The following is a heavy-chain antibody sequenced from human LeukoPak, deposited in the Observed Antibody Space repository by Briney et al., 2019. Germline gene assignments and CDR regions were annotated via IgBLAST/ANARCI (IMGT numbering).Heavy chain of an antibody. CDR2: ISSSSSTI. J-gene: IGHJ3*02. CDR1: GFTFSSYF. CDR3: ARGPPYYYDSSEKTGPI. D-gene: IGHD3-22*01. Sequence: GGSLRLSCAASGFTFSSYFMNWVRQAPGKGLEWVSYISSSSSTIYYADSVKGRFTISRDNAKNSLYLQMNSLRAEDTAVYYCARGPPYYYDSSEKTGPIWGQGTMVTVSS. V-gene: IGHV3-48*01.